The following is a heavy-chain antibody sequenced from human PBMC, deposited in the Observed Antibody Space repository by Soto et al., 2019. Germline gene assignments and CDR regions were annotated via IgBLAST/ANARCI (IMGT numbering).Heavy chain of an antibody. CDR3: ARSMFYSDGSNYSPFDY. CDR1: GGSVSSGNYY. CDR2: FYYTGSI. J-gene: IGHJ4*02. V-gene: IGHV4-61*01. D-gene: IGHD3-22*01. Sequence: SESLSLTCTVSGGSVSSGNYYWSWIRQPPGKGLEWIGYFYYTGSINYNPSLKSRVTISIDASQNQFSLRLSSVTAADTAVYYCARSMFYSDGSNYSPFDYWGQGTLVTVSS.